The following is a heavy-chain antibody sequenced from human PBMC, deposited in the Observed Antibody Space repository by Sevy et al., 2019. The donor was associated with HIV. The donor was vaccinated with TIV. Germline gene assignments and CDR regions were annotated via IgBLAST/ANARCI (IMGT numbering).Heavy chain of an antibody. D-gene: IGHD3-3*01. V-gene: IGHV1-18*01. J-gene: IGHJ6*02. Sequence: ASVKVSCKASGYTFTTYGITWVRQAPGQGLEWMGWISSYNGNTNYPQNLQDRVTMTTDTFTSTAYMELRSPRSDDTAVYYCAGDFFMDVWGQGTTVTVSS. CDR1: GYTFTTYG. CDR3: AGDFFMDV. CDR2: ISSYNGNT.